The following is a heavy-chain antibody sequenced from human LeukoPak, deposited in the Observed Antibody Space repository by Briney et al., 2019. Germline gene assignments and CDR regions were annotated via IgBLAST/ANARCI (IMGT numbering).Heavy chain of an antibody. CDR3: AKPDRSPN. CDR2: VSSGSSTI. D-gene: IGHD3-22*01. J-gene: IGHJ4*02. Sequence: GGSLRLSCAASGFTFSDYYMSWIRQAPGKALEWVSYVSSGSSTIYYADSVKGRFTVSRDNSKNTLYLQMNSLRAEDTAVYYCAKPDRSPNWGQGTLVTVSS. V-gene: IGHV3-11*04. CDR1: GFTFSDYY.